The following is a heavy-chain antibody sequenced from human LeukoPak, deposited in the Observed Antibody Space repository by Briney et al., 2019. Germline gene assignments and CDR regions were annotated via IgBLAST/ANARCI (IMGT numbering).Heavy chain of an antibody. CDR3: ARARAVRFLDY. D-gene: IGHD3-3*01. CDR2: IYYSGST. CDR1: GGSISSYY. Sequence: SETLSLTCTVSGGSISSYYWSWIRQPPGKGLEWIGYIYYSGSTNYNPSLKSRVTISVDTSKNQFSLKLSSVTAADTAVYYCARARAVRFLDYWGQGTLVTVSS. V-gene: IGHV4-59*12. J-gene: IGHJ4*02.